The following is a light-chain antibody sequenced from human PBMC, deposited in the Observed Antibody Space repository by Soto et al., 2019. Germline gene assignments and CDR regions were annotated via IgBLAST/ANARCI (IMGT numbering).Light chain of an antibody. Sequence: ETVLTQSPGTLSLSPGERATLSCRASQSVSSSYLAWYQQKPGQAPRLLIYGASSRPTGIPDRFSGSGSGTDFNLTISRLETEDFAVYDCQQYGSSALTFGGGTKVDIK. J-gene: IGKJ4*01. V-gene: IGKV3-20*01. CDR2: GAS. CDR1: QSVSSSY. CDR3: QQYGSSALT.